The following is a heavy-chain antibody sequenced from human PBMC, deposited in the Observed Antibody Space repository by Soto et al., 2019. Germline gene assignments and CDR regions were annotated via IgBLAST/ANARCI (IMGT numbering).Heavy chain of an antibody. V-gene: IGHV4-61*01. CDR3: ARGGYDILTRYYNNPFDY. Sequence: SETLSLTCTVSGGSVSSGSYYWSWIRQPPGKGLEWIGYIYYSGSTNYNPSLKSRVTISVDTSTNQFYLKLSSVTAADTAAYYCARGGYDILTRYYNNPFDYWGQGSLVTVSS. D-gene: IGHD3-9*01. J-gene: IGHJ4*02. CDR1: GGSVSSGSYY. CDR2: IYYSGST.